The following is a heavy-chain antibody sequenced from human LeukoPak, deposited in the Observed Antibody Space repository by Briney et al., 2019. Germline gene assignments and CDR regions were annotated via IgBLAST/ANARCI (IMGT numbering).Heavy chain of an antibody. CDR1: GYTFTGYY. J-gene: IGHJ6*02. CDR2: INPNSGGT. D-gene: IGHD2-15*01. V-gene: IGHV1-2*02. CDR3: ASVVAAIIQDFGMDV. Sequence: GASVKVSCKASGYTFTGYYMHWVRQAPGQGLEWMGWINPNSGGTNYAQKSQGRVTMTRDTSISTAYMELSRLRSDDTAVYYCASVVAAIIQDFGMDVWGQGTTVTVSS.